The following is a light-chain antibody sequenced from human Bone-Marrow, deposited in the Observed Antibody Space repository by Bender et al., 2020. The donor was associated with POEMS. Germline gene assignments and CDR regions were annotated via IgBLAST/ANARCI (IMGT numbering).Light chain of an antibody. J-gene: IGLJ3*02. CDR2: DVT. Sequence: QSALTQPRSVSGSPGQSVTIPCTGTSSDVGGDNYVSWYQQHPGRAPKLMIYDVTYRPSGVPARFSGSKSGNTASLAISWLQDEDEADYYYCSYAGSSTWVFGGGTKVTVL. CDR1: SSDVGGDNY. V-gene: IGLV2-11*01. CDR3: CSYAGSSTWV.